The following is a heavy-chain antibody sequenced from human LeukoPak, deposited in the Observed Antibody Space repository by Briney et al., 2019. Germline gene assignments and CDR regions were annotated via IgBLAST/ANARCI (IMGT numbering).Heavy chain of an antibody. J-gene: IGHJ5*02. CDR1: GGSFSGYY. D-gene: IGHD2-15*01. CDR2: INHSGSA. CDR3: AREDYCSGGSCYRDLNWFDP. V-gene: IGHV4-34*01. Sequence: SETLSLTCAVYGGSFSGYYWSWIRQPPGKGLEWIGEINHSGSANYNPSLKSRVTISVDTSKNQFSLKLSSVTAADTAVYYCAREDYCSGGSCYRDLNWFDPWGQGTLVTVSS.